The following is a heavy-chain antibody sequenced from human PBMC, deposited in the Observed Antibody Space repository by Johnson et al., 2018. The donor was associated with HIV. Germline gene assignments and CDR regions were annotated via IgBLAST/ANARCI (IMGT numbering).Heavy chain of an antibody. Sequence: VQLVESGGGLVKPGGSLRLSCAASGFTFSDYYMSWIRQAPGKGLEWVSAISGSGGSTYYADSVKGRFTISRDNSKNTRYLQMNSLRAEDTAVYYCVRGGYYYDQAGAFDIWGQGTMVTVSS. CDR1: GFTFSDYY. CDR2: ISGSGGST. V-gene: IGHV3-23*04. CDR3: VRGGYYYDQAGAFDI. J-gene: IGHJ3*02. D-gene: IGHD3-22*01.